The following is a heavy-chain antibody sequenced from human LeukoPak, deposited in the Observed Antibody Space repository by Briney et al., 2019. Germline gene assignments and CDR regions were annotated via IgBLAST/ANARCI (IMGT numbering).Heavy chain of an antibody. D-gene: IGHD3-10*01. V-gene: IGHV4-59*08. Sequence: SETLSLTCTVSGGSISSYYWSWIRQPPGKGLEWIGYIYYSGGTNYNPSLKSRVTISVDTSKNQFSLKLSSVTAADTAVYYCARSTGESVSSDAFDIWGQGTMVTVSS. J-gene: IGHJ3*02. CDR1: GGSISSYY. CDR3: ARSTGESVSSDAFDI. CDR2: IYYSGGT.